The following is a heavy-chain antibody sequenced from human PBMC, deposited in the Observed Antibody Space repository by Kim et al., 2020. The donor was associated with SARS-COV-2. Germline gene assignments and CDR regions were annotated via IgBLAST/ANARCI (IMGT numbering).Heavy chain of an antibody. V-gene: IGHV3-7*03. CDR2: IKQDGSEK. D-gene: IGHD2-2*01. J-gene: IGHJ6*02. CDR3: ARIYCSSTSCYPARWGYYYYGMDV. CDR1: GFTFSSYW. Sequence: GGSLRLSCAASGFTFSSYWMSWVRQAPGKGLEWVANIKQDGSEKYYVDSVKGRFTISRDNAKNSLYLQMNSLRAEDTAVYYCARIYCSSTSCYPARWGYYYYGMDVWGQGTTVTVSS.